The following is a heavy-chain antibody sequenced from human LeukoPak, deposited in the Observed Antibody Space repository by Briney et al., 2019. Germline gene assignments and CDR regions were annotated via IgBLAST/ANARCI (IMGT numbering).Heavy chain of an antibody. CDR3: ARDRYYYDSSGYYYYYGMDV. J-gene: IGHJ6*02. D-gene: IGHD3-22*01. V-gene: IGHV3-53*01. CDR2: IYSGGST. Sequence: GGSLRLSCAASGFAVSSNYMSWVRQAPGKGLEWVSVIYSGGSTYYADSVKGRFTISRDNSKNTLHLQMNSLRAEDTAVYYCARDRYYYDSSGYYYYYGMDVWGQGTTVTVSS. CDR1: GFAVSSNY.